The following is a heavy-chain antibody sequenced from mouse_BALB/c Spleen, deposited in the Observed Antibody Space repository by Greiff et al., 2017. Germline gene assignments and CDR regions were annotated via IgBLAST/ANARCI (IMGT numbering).Heavy chain of an antibody. Sequence: GGGLVQPKGSLKLSCAASGFTFNTYAMNWVRQAPGKGLEWVARIRSKSNNYATYYADSVKDRFTISRDDSQSMLYLQMNNLKTEDTAMYYCVMGLYFDYWGQGTTLTVSS. CDR2: IRSKSNNYAT. J-gene: IGHJ2*01. D-gene: IGHD3-1*01. CDR1: GFTFNTYA. CDR3: VMGLYFDY. V-gene: IGHV10-1*02.